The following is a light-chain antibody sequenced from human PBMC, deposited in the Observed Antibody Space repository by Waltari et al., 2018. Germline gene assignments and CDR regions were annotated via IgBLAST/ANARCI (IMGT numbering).Light chain of an antibody. V-gene: IGLV3-21*04. J-gene: IGLJ3*02. CDR2: YVT. CDR3: QVWDSSSDPVV. CDR1: DIGSKN. Sequence: SFVLTQPPSVSVAPGKTAKITCGGNDIGSKNVHWYQQKPGQAPVVVVYYVTDRPSGFPEPFSGSTSGNTATLTINRVEAGDEADYFCQVWDSSSDPVVFGGGTKLTVL.